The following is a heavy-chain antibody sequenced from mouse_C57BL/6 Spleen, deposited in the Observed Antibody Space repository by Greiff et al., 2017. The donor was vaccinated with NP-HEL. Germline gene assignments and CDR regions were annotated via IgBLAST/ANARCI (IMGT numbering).Heavy chain of an antibody. J-gene: IGHJ4*01. CDR2: IYPGSGST. V-gene: IGHV1-55*01. CDR3: ARGAMDY. Sequence: QVQLQQPGAELVKPGASVKMSCKASGYTFTSYWITWVKQRPGQGLEWIGDIYPGSGSTKYNEKFKSKATMTVETSSSTAYMQLSSLTSEDSAVYYCARGAMDYWGQGTSVTVSS. CDR1: GYTFTSYW.